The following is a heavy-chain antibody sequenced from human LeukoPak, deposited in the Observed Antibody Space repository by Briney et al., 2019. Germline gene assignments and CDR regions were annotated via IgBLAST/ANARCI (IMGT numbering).Heavy chain of an antibody. CDR3: ARAILWFGELSGNDAFDI. CDR1: GFMFNQFG. V-gene: IGHV3-21*01. D-gene: IGHD3-10*01. J-gene: IGHJ3*02. CDR2: ISSSSNYI. Sequence: PGGSLRLSCAASGFMFNQFGMHWARQAPGKGLEWVSSISSSSNYIYYADSVKGRFTISRDNAKNSLYLQMNSLRAEDTAVYYCARAILWFGELSGNDAFDIWGQGTMVTVSS.